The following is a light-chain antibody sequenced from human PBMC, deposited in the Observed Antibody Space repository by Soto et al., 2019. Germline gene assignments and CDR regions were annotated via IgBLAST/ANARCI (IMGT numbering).Light chain of an antibody. CDR1: QSIASY. CDR2: AAF. Sequence: DIQMTQSPSSLSASVGDRVTITCRASQSIASYLNWYQQKPGKAPKLLIYAAFSLQSGVPSRFSGSRSGTDFTLTISSLQPEDFATYYCQQSYSTLYTFGQGTKLEIK. J-gene: IGKJ2*01. CDR3: QQSYSTLYT. V-gene: IGKV1-39*01.